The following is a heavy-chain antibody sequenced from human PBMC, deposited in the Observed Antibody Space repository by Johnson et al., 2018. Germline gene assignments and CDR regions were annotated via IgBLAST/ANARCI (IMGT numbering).Heavy chain of an antibody. V-gene: IGHV3-73*01. CDR3: TPGPYSSGWYL. D-gene: IGHD6-19*01. Sequence: VQLVESGGGLVQPGGSLKLSCAASGFTFSGSAMHWVRQASGKGLEWVGRIRSKAYGGTTEYAASVKGRFTISRDDSKSIAYLQMNSLKTEDTAVYYCTPGPYSSGWYLWGQGTLVTVSS. CDR1: GFTFSGSA. CDR2: IRSKAYGGTT. J-gene: IGHJ5*02.